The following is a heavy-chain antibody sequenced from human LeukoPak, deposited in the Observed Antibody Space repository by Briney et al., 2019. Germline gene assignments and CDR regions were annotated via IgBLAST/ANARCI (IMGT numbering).Heavy chain of an antibody. J-gene: IGHJ5*02. CDR2: INHSGST. Sequence: SSETLSLTCAVYGGSFSGYYWSWIRQPPGKGLEWIGEINHSGSTNYNPSLKSRVTISVDTSKNQFSLKLSSVTAADTAVYYCARRGVYNWFDPWGQGTLVTVSS. CDR3: ARRGVYNWFDP. CDR1: GGSFSGYY. V-gene: IGHV4-34*01. D-gene: IGHD5-12*01.